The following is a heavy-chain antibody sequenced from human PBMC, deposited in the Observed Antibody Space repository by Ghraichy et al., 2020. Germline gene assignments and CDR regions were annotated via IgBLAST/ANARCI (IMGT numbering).Heavy chain of an antibody. V-gene: IGHV3-30*18. D-gene: IGHD5-18*01. CDR1: GFTFSSYG. CDR2: ISYDGSNK. Sequence: GGSLRLSCAASGFTFSSYGMHWVRQAPGKGLEWVAVISYDGSNKYYADSVKGRFTISRDNSKNTLYLQMNSLRAEDTAVYYCAKDRIQLWTLYYYYGMDVWGQGTTVTVSS. J-gene: IGHJ6*02. CDR3: AKDRIQLWTLYYYYGMDV.